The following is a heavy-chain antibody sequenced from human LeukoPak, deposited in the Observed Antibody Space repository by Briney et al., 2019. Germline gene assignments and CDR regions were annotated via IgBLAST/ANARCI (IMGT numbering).Heavy chain of an antibody. D-gene: IGHD6-13*01. V-gene: IGHV3-30-3*01. Sequence: GGSLTLSCAASGFTFSSYAMHWVRQAPGKGLEWVALISYDGGNKYYADSVKGRFTISRDNSKNTLYLQMNSLRAEDTAVYYCARDLLHNSSWEGYWGQGTLVTVSS. CDR1: GFTFSSYA. CDR2: ISYDGGNK. J-gene: IGHJ4*02. CDR3: ARDLLHNSSWEGY.